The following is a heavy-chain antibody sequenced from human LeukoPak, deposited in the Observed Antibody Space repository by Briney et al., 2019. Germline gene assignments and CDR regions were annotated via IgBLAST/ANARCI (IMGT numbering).Heavy chain of an antibody. J-gene: IGHJ4*02. CDR2: IYDSGRT. V-gene: IGHV4-39*01. Sequence: PSETLSLTCSVSGGSISRSGYFWGWIRQPPGKGLEWIGSIYDSGRTNHNPSPTSRVTISVDTSKNQFSLKLSSVTAADTAVYYCARLSQWELLGYYFDYWGQGTLVTVSS. D-gene: IGHD1-26*01. CDR1: GGSISRSGYF. CDR3: ARLSQWELLGYYFDY.